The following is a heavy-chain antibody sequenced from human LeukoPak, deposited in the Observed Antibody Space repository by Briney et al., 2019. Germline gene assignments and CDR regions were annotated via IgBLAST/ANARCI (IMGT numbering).Heavy chain of an antibody. CDR3: AREDDYGSNCVDY. Sequence: PGGSLRLSCAASGFTFSSYNMHWVRQAPGKGLEWVSSISHSSSYIYYTESLKGRFTISRDNAKNSLYLQMNSLRAEDTAVYYCAREDDYGSNCVDYWGQGTLVTVSS. J-gene: IGHJ4*02. CDR2: ISHSSSYI. V-gene: IGHV3-21*06. D-gene: IGHD4-23*01. CDR1: GFTFSSYN.